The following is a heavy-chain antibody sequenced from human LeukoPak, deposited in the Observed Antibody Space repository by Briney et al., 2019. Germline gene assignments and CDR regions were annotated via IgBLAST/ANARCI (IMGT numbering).Heavy chain of an antibody. Sequence: GGSLRLSCAASGFTFSSYSMNWVRQAPGKGLEWVSSISSSSSYIYYADSVKGRFTISRDNAKNSLYLQMNSLRAEDTAVYYCAREFPRGDYDSSGYYYGYWGQGTLVTVSS. CDR2: ISSSSSYI. CDR1: GFTFSSYS. V-gene: IGHV3-21*01. J-gene: IGHJ4*02. D-gene: IGHD3-22*01. CDR3: AREFPRGDYDSSGYYYGY.